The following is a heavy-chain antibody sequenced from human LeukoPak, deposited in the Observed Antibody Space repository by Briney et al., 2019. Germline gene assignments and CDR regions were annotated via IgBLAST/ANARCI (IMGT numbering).Heavy chain of an antibody. Sequence: PSETLSLTCTVSGGSISSYYWSWIRQPAGKGLEWIGRIYTSGSTNYNPSLKSRVTMSVDTSKNQFSLKLGSVTAADTAVYYCARDNRIQLWAHDAFDIWGQGTMVTVSS. CDR1: GGSISSYY. J-gene: IGHJ3*02. V-gene: IGHV4-4*07. D-gene: IGHD5-18*01. CDR3: ARDNRIQLWAHDAFDI. CDR2: IYTSGST.